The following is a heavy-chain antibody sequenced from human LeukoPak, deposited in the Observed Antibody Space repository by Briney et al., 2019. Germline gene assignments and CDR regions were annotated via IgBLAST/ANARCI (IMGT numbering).Heavy chain of an antibody. CDR1: GYTFTSYG. D-gene: IGHD2-2*01. V-gene: IGHV1-18*01. CDR2: MNPNSGNT. Sequence: ASVKVSCKASGYTFTSYGINWVRQATGQGLEWMGWMNPNSGNTGYAQKLQGRVTMTTDTSTSTAYMELRSLRSDDTAVYYCARDSQRGSDFDYWGQGTLVTVSS. J-gene: IGHJ4*02. CDR3: ARDSQRGSDFDY.